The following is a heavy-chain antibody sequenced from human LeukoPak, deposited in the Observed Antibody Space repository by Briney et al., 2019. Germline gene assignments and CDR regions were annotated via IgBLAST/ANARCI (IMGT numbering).Heavy chain of an antibody. CDR1: GYTFGAYY. J-gene: IGHJ3*02. D-gene: IGHD3-16*01. Sequence: ALVKVSCKASGYTFGAYYMYWVRQAPGQGLEWMGWIRPNSGGTNYTQKFQGRVTMTRDTSIDTAYMELSRLTSDDTAVYFCATWGLHFDIWGQGTMVIVAS. V-gene: IGHV1-2*02. CDR2: IRPNSGGT. CDR3: ATWGLHFDI.